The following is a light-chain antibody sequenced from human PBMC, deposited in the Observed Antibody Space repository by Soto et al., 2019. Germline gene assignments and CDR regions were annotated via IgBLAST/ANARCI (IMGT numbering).Light chain of an antibody. CDR3: QQYDDQPST. Sequence: EILLTQSPGTLSVAPGERATLSCRASQSVSSAYLAWYQYKPGQPLRLLLYAAASRATGIPDRFSGSGSGTDFSLNISRLEPDDFAVYYYQQYDDQPSTFGRGSKV. V-gene: IGKV3-20*01. CDR2: AAA. CDR1: QSVSSAY. J-gene: IGKJ2*01.